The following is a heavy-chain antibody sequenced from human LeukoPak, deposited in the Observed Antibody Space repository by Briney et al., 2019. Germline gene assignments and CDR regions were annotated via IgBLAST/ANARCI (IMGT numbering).Heavy chain of an antibody. CDR1: GFTFSSYG. Sequence: GGSLRHSCAASGFTFSSYGMHWVRQAPGKGLEWVAVIWYDGSNKYYADSVKGRFTISRDNSKNTLYLQMNSLRAEDTAVYYCARGRGLGVVSPYFDYWGQGTLVTVSS. D-gene: IGHD3-3*01. V-gene: IGHV3-33*01. CDR2: IWYDGSNK. J-gene: IGHJ4*02. CDR3: ARGRGLGVVSPYFDY.